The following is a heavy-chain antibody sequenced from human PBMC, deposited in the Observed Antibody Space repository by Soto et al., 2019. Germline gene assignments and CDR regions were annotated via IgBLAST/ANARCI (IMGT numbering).Heavy chain of an antibody. V-gene: IGHV3-9*01. D-gene: IGHD1-26*01. CDR2: ISWNSGSI. CDR1: GFTFDDYA. CDR3: AQDSAYSGNYWVGYYFDY. Sequence: EVQLVESGGGLVQPGRSLRLSCAASGFTFDDYAMHWVRQAPGKGLEWVSGISWNSGSIGYADSVKGRFTISRDNAKNSLYLQMNSLRAEDTALYYCAQDSAYSGNYWVGYYFDYWGQGTLVTVSS. J-gene: IGHJ4*02.